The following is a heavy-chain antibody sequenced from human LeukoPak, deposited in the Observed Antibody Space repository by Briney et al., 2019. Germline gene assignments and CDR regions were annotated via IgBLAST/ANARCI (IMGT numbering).Heavy chain of an antibody. D-gene: IGHD7-27*01. V-gene: IGHV4-39*01. CDR2: IYYSGST. Sequence: SETLSLTCTVSGGSITSSTSYWGWIRQPPGKGLEWVGTIYYSGSTYYNPSLKSRATMSVDTSKNQFSLKLSSVTAADTAVYYCASLLNGGVSHWFDPWGQGTLVTVSS. CDR3: ASLLNGGVSHWFDP. J-gene: IGHJ5*02. CDR1: GGSITSSTSY.